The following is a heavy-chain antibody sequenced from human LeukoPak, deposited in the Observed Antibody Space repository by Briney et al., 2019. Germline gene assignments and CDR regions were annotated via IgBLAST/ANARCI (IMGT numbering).Heavy chain of an antibody. CDR2: IYYSGST. Sequence: SETLSLTCTVSGGSISSGDYYWSWIRQPPGKGLEWIGYIYYSGSTYYNPSLKSRVTISVDTSKNQFPLKLSSVTAADTAVYYCARAGYGSGSYYDYWGQGTLVTVSS. V-gene: IGHV4-30-4*01. CDR3: ARAGYGSGSYYDY. D-gene: IGHD3-10*01. J-gene: IGHJ4*02. CDR1: GGSISSGDYY.